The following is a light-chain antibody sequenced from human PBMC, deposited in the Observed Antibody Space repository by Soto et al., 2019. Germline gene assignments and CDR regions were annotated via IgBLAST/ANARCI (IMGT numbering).Light chain of an antibody. Sequence: QSALPQPASVSGSPGQSITISCTGTSSDVGGFNYVSWYQQYPGEAPKLLIYEVSNRPSGVSSRFSGSKSGNTASLTISGLQADDEGDYYCSSFTTSNTWVFGGGTKSPS. V-gene: IGLV2-14*01. J-gene: IGLJ3*02. CDR1: SSDVGGFNY. CDR3: SSFTTSNTWV. CDR2: EVS.